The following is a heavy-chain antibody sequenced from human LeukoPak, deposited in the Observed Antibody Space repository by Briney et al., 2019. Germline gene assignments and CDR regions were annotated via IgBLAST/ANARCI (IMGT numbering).Heavy chain of an antibody. CDR2: ISSSGSTT. Sequence: TGGSLRLSCAASGFTFSDYYMSWIRQAPGKGLEWGSYISSSGSTTYYADSVKGRFTISRDNAKNSLYLQMNSLRAEDTAVYYCASMSLAASRDYWGQRNLGTVSS. CDR3: ASMSLAASRDY. D-gene: IGHD6-6*01. V-gene: IGHV3-11*01. CDR1: GFTFSDYY. J-gene: IGHJ4*02.